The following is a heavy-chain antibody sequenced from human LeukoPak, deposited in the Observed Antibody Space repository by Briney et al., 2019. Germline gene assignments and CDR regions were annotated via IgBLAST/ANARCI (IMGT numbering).Heavy chain of an antibody. CDR1: GFTFSSYG. CDR2: ISGSGGST. J-gene: IGHJ5*02. Sequence: GGSLRLSCAASGFTFSSYGMSWVRQAPGKGLEWVSAISGSGGSTYYADSVKGRFTISRDNSKNTLYLQMNSLRAEDTAVYYCAKDPSRYNWLDPWGQGTLVTVSS. CDR3: AKDPSRYNWLDP. V-gene: IGHV3-23*01.